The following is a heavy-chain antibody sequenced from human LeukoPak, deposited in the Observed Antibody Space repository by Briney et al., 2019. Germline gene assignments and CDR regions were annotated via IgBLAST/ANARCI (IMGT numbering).Heavy chain of an antibody. CDR2: ISSSSSYI. CDR1: GFTFSSYS. J-gene: IGHJ4*02. V-gene: IGHV3-21*01. CDR3: ARDPPGTGDFDY. Sequence: GGSRRLSCAASGFTFSSYSMNWVRQAPGKGLEWVSSISSSSSYIYYADSVKGRFTISRDNAKNSLYLQMNSLRAEDTAVYYCARDPPGTGDFDYWGQGTLVTVSS. D-gene: IGHD3-10*01.